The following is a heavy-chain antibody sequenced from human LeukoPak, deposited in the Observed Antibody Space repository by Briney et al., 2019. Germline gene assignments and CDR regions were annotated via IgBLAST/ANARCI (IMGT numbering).Heavy chain of an antibody. V-gene: IGHV3-21*01. CDR3: ARESGAISYYGSGSYYTGNWFDS. Sequence: PGGSLRLSCAASAFTFSGYAMSWVRQAPGKGLEWVSSISSSSSYIYYADSVKGRFTISRDNAKNSLYLQMNSLRAEDTAVYYCARESGAISYYGSGSYYTGNWFDSWGQGTLVTVSS. D-gene: IGHD3-10*01. CDR2: ISSSSSYI. CDR1: AFTFSGYA. J-gene: IGHJ5*01.